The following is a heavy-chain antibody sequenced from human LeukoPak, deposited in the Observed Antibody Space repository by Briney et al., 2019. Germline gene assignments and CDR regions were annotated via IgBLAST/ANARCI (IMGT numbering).Heavy chain of an antibody. J-gene: IGHJ4*02. Sequence: SETLSLTCTVSGGSISSSSYYWGWIRQPPGKGLEWMGSIYYSGSTYYNPSLKSRVTISVDTSKNQFSLKLSSVTAADTAVYYCARMYSSSWYGVYYFDYWGQGTLVTVSS. V-gene: IGHV4-39*01. CDR3: ARMYSSSWYGVYYFDY. CDR1: GGSISSSSYY. D-gene: IGHD6-13*01. CDR2: IYYSGST.